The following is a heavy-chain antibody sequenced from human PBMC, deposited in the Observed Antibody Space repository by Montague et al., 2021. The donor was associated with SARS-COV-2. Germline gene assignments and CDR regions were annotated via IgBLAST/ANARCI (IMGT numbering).Heavy chain of an antibody. CDR1: GFTFSYYA. J-gene: IGHJ4*02. Sequence: SLRLSCAASGFTFSYYAMSWVRQAPGKGLEWVSTISGSGGNTYYADSVKGRFTISRDSSKNTLYLRMNSLRAEDTAVYYCAKAHYYGSSGYYFWGQGTLVTVSS. V-gene: IGHV3-23*01. CDR3: AKAHYYGSSGYYF. CDR2: ISGSGGNT. D-gene: IGHD3-22*01.